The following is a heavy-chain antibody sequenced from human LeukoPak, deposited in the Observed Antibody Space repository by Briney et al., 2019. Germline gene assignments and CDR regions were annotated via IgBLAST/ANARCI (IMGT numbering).Heavy chain of an antibody. Sequence: GESLKISCKGSGYSFTSYWIGWVRQMPGKGLEWMGIIYPGDSDTRYSPSFQGQVTISADKSISTAYLQWSSLKASDTAMYYCARHSASRSYNWNFPNWFDPWGQGTLVTVSS. CDR1: GYSFTSYW. D-gene: IGHD1-7*01. CDR2: IYPGDSDT. J-gene: IGHJ5*02. CDR3: ARHSASRSYNWNFPNWFDP. V-gene: IGHV5-51*01.